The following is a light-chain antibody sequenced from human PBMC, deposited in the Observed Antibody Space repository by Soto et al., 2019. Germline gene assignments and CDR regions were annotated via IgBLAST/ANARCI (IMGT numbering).Light chain of an antibody. Sequence: EIVLTQSPATLSLSPGERANHSCRASQSVTTYLAWYQQKPGQAPRLLIYDASDRATGIPARFSGSGSGTDFTLTISSLEPEDFAVYYCQQRSNWPPSITFGQGTRLEIK. CDR1: QSVTTY. V-gene: IGKV3-11*01. CDR3: QQRSNWPPSIT. J-gene: IGKJ5*01. CDR2: DAS.